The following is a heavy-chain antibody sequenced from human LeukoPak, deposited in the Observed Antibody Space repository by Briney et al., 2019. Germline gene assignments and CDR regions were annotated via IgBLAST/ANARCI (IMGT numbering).Heavy chain of an antibody. Sequence: PGGSLRLSCAASGFTFSSYGIHWVRQAPGKGLEWVAFISYDGSYKDYADSVKGRFTISRDNSKNTLYLQMNSLRPDDTALYSCAKGRRILGAAGFDYWGQGTLVAVSS. CDR1: GFTFSSYG. CDR3: AKGRRILGAAGFDY. CDR2: ISYDGSYK. J-gene: IGHJ4*02. D-gene: IGHD1-26*01. V-gene: IGHV3-30*18.